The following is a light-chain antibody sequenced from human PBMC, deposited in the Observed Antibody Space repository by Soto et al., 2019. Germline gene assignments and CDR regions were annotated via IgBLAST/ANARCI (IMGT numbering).Light chain of an antibody. CDR3: QQYGSSPWT. J-gene: IGKJ1*01. CDR2: GAS. V-gene: IGKV3-20*01. Sequence: IVLTQSPGPVSLSPGERATLSCRASQSVSSIYLARYQNKPGQAPRLLIYGASSRPTDIPDRFSGSGSGTDFTLTISRLEPEDFAVYYCQQYGSSPWTFGQGTKVDIK. CDR1: QSVSSIY.